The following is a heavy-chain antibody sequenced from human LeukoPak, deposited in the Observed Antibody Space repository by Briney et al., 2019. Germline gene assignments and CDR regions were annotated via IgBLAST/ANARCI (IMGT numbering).Heavy chain of an antibody. D-gene: IGHD3-22*01. J-gene: IGHJ1*01. CDR1: GHSIINSYY. Sequence: PSETLSLTCTVSGHSIINSYYWGWIRQPPGKGLEWIGSIYHTGSTYYNPSLKSRLTISVDTSKNQFSLKLKSVTAADTAVYYCAGAVDSSGFSSFQYWGQGTLVTVSS. CDR2: IYHTGST. V-gene: IGHV4-38-2*02. CDR3: AGAVDSSGFSSFQY.